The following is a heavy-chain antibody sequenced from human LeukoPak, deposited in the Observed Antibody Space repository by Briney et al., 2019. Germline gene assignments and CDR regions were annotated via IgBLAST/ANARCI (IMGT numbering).Heavy chain of an antibody. CDR3: ARATVALMNFDY. Sequence: GRSLRLSCAASGFTFSSYGMHWVRQAPGKGLEWVAVIWYDGSNKYYADSVKGRFTISRDNSKNTLYLQMNSLRAEDTAVYYCARATVALMNFDYWGQGTLVTVSS. D-gene: IGHD3-16*01. V-gene: IGHV3-33*01. CDR1: GFTFSSYG. CDR2: IWYDGSNK. J-gene: IGHJ4*02.